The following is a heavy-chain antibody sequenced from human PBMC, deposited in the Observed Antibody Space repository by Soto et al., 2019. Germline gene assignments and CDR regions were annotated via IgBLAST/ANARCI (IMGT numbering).Heavy chain of an antibody. CDR1: GYTFTRYD. CDR2: MNPNSGNT. CDR3: AREFRYGSGSYYNVGYYYYYMDV. Sequence: GASVKVSCKASGYTFTRYDINWVRQATGQGLEWMGWMNPNSGNTGYAQKFQGRVTMTRNTSISTAYMELSSLRSEDTAVYYCAREFRYGSGSYYNVGYYYYYMDVWGKGTTVTVSS. D-gene: IGHD3-10*01. J-gene: IGHJ6*03. V-gene: IGHV1-8*01.